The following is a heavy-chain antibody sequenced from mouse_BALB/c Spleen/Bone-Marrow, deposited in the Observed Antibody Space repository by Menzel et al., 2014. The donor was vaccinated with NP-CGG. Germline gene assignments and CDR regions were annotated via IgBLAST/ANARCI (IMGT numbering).Heavy chain of an antibody. V-gene: IGHV1-77*01. CDR2: TYPGSGNT. D-gene: IGHD2-1*01. Sequence: QVQLQQSGAELARPGTSVKLSCKASGYTFTDYYINWVKQRTGQGLEWIGETYPGSGNTYYNEKFKGKATLTADKSSSTVNIHLSSLTSEDSAVYFCARDHYGNYEGFDYWGQGTLVTVSA. CDR3: ARDHYGNYEGFDY. J-gene: IGHJ3*01. CDR1: GYTFTDYY.